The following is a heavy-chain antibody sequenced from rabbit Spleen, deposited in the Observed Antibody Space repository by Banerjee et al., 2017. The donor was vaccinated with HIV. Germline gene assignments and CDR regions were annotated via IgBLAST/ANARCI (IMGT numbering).Heavy chain of an antibody. CDR2: IYAGSSGNT. J-gene: IGHJ4*01. CDR1: GFSFSSSYW. V-gene: IGHV1S45*01. D-gene: IGHD7-1*01. CDR3: ARDDTSTTGDVFVL. Sequence: QEQLEESGGDLVKPEGSLTLTCTASGFSFSSSYWICWVRQAPGKGLEWIACIYAGSSGNTYYASWAKGRFTISKTSSTTVTLQMTSLTAADTATYFCARDDTSTTGDVFVLWGPGTLVTVS.